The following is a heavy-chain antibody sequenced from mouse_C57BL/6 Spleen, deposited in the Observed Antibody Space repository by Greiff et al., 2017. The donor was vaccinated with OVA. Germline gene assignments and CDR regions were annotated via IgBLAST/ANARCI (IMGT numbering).Heavy chain of an antibody. CDR3: ARSGSSLYYFDY. J-gene: IGHJ2*01. CDR1: GFNIKDYY. CDR2: IDPEDGET. V-gene: IGHV14-2*01. D-gene: IGHD1-1*01. Sequence: VQLQQSGAELVKPGASVKLSCTASGFNIKDYYMHWVKQRTEQGLEWIGRIDPEDGETTYAPKFQGKATITAYTSSNTAYLQLSSLTSEDTAVYYCARSGSSLYYFDYWGQGTTLTVSS.